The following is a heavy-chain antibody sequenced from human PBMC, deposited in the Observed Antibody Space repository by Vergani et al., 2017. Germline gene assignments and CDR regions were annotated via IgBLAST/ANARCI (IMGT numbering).Heavy chain of an antibody. CDR3: AESLPDYYYGMDV. V-gene: IGHV3-23*01. CDR2: ISGSGGST. CDR1: GFTFSSYA. Sequence: EVQLLESGGGLVQPGGSLRLSCAASGFTFSSYAMSWVRQAPGKGLEWVSAISGSGGSTYYADSVKGRFTISRDNSKNTLYLQMNSLRSDDTAVYYCAESLPDYYYGMDVWGQGTTVTVSS. J-gene: IGHJ6*02.